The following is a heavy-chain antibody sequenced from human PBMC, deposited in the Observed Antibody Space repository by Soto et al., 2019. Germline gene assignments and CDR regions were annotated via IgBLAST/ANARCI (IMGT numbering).Heavy chain of an antibody. CDR3: ARTSSSWSYFDY. J-gene: IGHJ4*02. Sequence: SETLSLTXAVYGGSFSGYYWSWIRQPPGKGLEWIGEINHSGSTNYNPSLKSRVTISVDTSKNQFSLKLSSVTAADTAVYYCARTSSSWSYFDYWGQGTLVTVSS. D-gene: IGHD6-13*01. CDR2: INHSGST. V-gene: IGHV4-34*01. CDR1: GGSFSGYY.